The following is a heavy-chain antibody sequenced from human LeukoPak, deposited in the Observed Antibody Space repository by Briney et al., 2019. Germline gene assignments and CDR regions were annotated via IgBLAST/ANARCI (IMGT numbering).Heavy chain of an antibody. CDR1: GDSISSYY. J-gene: IGHJ2*01. CDR3: ARGFAERVRRFLGSTGMALWYFDL. Sequence: SETLSLTCTVSGDSISSYYWSWIRQPPGKGLEWIGYIYYSGSTNYNPSLKSRVTISVDTSKNQFSLKLSSVTAADTAVYYCARGFAERVRRFLGSTGMALWYFDLWGRGTLVTVSS. D-gene: IGHD3-3*01. V-gene: IGHV4-59*01. CDR2: IYYSGST.